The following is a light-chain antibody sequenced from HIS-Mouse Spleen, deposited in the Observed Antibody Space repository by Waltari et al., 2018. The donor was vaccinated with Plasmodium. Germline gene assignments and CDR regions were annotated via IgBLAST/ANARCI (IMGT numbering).Light chain of an antibody. CDR2: QDS. J-gene: IGLJ2*01. Sequence: SYELTQPPSVSVSPGQTASITCSGDKLGAKYACWYQQKPGQSPVLVIYQDSKRPSGIPERFAGYNSGNTATLTISGTQAMDEADYYCQAWDSSTVVFGGGTKLTVL. V-gene: IGLV3-1*01. CDR1: KLGAKY. CDR3: QAWDSSTVV.